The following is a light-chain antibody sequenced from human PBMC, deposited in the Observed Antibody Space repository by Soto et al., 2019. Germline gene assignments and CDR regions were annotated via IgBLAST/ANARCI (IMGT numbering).Light chain of an antibody. CDR2: DVT. V-gene: IGLV2-14*01. J-gene: IGLJ1*01. Sequence: QPALTQPASVSGSPGQSITISCTGTSSDVGGYNFVSWYQQYPGKAPKLMIHDVTSRPSGVSNRFSGSKSGTTASLTISGLQAEDEADYYCCSYASSTSYVFGTGTKVTVL. CDR3: CSYASSTSYV. CDR1: SSDVGGYNF.